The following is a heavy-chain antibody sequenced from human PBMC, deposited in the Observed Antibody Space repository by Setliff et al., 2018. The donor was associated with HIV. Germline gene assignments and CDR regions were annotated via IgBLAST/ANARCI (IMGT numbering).Heavy chain of an antibody. J-gene: IGHJ5*02. Sequence: PSETLSLTCTVSGGSINSHYWSWIRQPPGKGLEWIGYIFYSGSTYYNPPLKSRITISVDTSKNQFSLNLRSVTAADTAVYYCASWGRARRANYNFWSGSSWFDPWGQGILVTVSS. D-gene: IGHD3-3*01. CDR2: IFYSGST. CDR1: GGSINSHY. V-gene: IGHV4-59*11. CDR3: ASWGRARRANYNFWSGSSWFDP.